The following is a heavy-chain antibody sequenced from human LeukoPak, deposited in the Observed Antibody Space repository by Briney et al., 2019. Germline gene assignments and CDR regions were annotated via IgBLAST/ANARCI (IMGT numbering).Heavy chain of an antibody. Sequence: GGSLRLSCATSGFSFSSHAMTWVRQAPGKGLEWLSAISISGDDTYYAGSVKGRFTISRDNSKNTLYLQMNSLSADDTAMYYCANEIRPNDYWGQGTLVTVSS. CDR2: ISISGDDT. CDR3: ANEIRPNDY. CDR1: GFSFSSHA. J-gene: IGHJ4*02. V-gene: IGHV3-23*01. D-gene: IGHD4-17*01.